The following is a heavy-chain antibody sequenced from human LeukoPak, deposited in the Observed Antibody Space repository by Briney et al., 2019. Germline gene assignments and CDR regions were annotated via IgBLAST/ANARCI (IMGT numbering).Heavy chain of an antibody. J-gene: IGHJ5*02. CDR3: AKYSRPAAMPYNWFDP. D-gene: IGHD2-2*01. CDR2: ISGSGGST. V-gene: IGHV3-23*01. CDR1: GFTFSSYA. Sequence: GGSLRLSCAASGFTFSSYAMSWVRQAPGKGLEWVSAISGSGGSTYYADSVKGRFTISRDNSKNTLCLQMNSLRAEDTAEYYCAKYSRPAAMPYNWFDPWGQGTLVTVSS.